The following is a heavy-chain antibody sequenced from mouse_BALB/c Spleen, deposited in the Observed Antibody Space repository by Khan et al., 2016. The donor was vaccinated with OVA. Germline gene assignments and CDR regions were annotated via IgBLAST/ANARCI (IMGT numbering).Heavy chain of an antibody. CDR1: GFSLTGYG. Sequence: QVQLKDSGPGLVAPSQSLSITCTVSGFSLTGYGVNWGRQPPGKGLEWPGMIWGDGSTDYNSALKSRLSISKDNSKSKVFLKMNSLQTDDTARYYGARAYYGNYREAMDYWGQGTSVTVSS. V-gene: IGHV2-6-7*01. D-gene: IGHD2-10*01. CDR2: IWGDGST. CDR3: ARAYYGNYREAMDY. J-gene: IGHJ4*01.